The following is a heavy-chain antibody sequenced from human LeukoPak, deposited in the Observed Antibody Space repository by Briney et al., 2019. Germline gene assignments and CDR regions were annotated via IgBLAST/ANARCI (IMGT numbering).Heavy chain of an antibody. CDR1: GGTFSSYA. CDR3: ARAGVVVPAAQPKGFDP. CDR2: IIPIFGTA. J-gene: IGHJ5*02. V-gene: IGHV1-69*13. D-gene: IGHD2-2*01. Sequence: VASVKVSCKASGGTFSSYAISWVRQAPGQGLEWMGGIIPIFGTANYAQKFQGRVTITADESTSTAYMELSSLRSEDTAVYYCARAGVVVPAAQPKGFDPWGQGTLVTVSS.